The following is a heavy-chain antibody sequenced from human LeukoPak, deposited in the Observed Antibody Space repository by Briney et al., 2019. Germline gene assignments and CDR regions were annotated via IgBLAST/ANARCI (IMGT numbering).Heavy chain of an antibody. V-gene: IGHV3-9*01. J-gene: IGHJ6*02. CDR3: ARGIAAAGTLWYYYYYGMDV. D-gene: IGHD6-13*01. CDR1: GFTFDDYA. Sequence: GGSLRLSCAASGFTFDDYAMHWVRQAPGKGLEWVSGISWNSGSIGYADSVKGRFTISRDNAKNSLYLQMNSLRAGDTAVYYCARGIAAAGTLWYYYYYGMDVWGQGTTVTVSS. CDR2: ISWNSGSI.